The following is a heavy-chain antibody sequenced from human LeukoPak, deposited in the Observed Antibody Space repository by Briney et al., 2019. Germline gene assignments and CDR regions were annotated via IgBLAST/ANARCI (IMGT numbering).Heavy chain of an antibody. D-gene: IGHD3-16*01. Sequence: GGSLRLSCAASGFTFSSYAMSWVRQAPGKGLEWVSAISGSGGSTYYADSVRGRFTISRDNSRDTLYLQMNSLRAEDTAVYYCAKGYYDYVWGSYYFDYWGQGTLVTVAS. J-gene: IGHJ4*02. V-gene: IGHV3-23*01. CDR1: GFTFSSYA. CDR2: ISGSGGST. CDR3: AKGYYDYVWGSYYFDY.